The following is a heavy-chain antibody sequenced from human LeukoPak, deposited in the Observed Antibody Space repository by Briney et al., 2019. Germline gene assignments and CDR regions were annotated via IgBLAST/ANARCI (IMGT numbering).Heavy chain of an antibody. V-gene: IGHV4-61*02. Sequence: SETLSLTCTVSGGSISSGSYYWSWIRQPAGKGLEWIGRIYTSGSTNYNPSLKSRVTISVDTSKNQFSLKLSSVTAADTAVYYCAREECSSTSCYVFDYWGQETLVTVSS. J-gene: IGHJ4*02. CDR1: GGSISSGSYY. CDR3: AREECSSTSCYVFDY. D-gene: IGHD2-2*01. CDR2: IYTSGST.